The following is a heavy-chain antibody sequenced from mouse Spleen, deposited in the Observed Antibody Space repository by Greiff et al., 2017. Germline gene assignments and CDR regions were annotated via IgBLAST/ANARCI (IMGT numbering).Heavy chain of an antibody. D-gene: IGHD2-4*01. J-gene: IGHJ3*01. V-gene: IGHV3-1*01. CDR3: AREGYDYPFAY. CDR2: ISYSGST. CDR1: GYSITSGYD. Sequence: VQLQQSGPGMVKPSQSLSLTCTVTGYSITSGYDWHWIRHFPGNKLEWMGYISYSGSTNYNPSLKSRISITHDTSKNHFFLKLNSVTTEDTATYYCAREGYDYPFAYWGQGTLVTVSA.